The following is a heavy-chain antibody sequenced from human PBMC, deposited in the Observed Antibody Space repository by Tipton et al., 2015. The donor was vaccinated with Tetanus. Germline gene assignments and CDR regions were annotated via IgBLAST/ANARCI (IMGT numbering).Heavy chain of an antibody. D-gene: IGHD3-3*01. J-gene: IGHJ4*02. Sequence: TLSLTCTVSGGSVRSGSYYWNWIRQSPGKGLEWLRYISYNGSTNSNYSLKSRITISQDTSKNQFSLKLTSETAADTAVYYCARANYDFPKKGPFDSWGQGTQVIVSS. CDR3: ARANYDFPKKGPFDS. V-gene: IGHV4-61*01. CDR2: ISYNGST. CDR1: GGSVRSGSYY.